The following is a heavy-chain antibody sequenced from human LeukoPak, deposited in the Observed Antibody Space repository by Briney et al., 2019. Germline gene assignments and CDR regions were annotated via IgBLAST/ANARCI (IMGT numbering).Heavy chain of an antibody. CDR3: AKGGPGAFDF. D-gene: IGHD2-15*01. J-gene: IGHJ3*01. CDR2: ISGSSGAT. CDR1: GFAFSRND. Sequence: GGSLRLSCAASGFAFSRNDMFWVRQAPGKGLEWVSCISGSSGATYYADSVRGRFTISKDNSKNTVFLQMNSLRAEDTAIYYCAKGGPGAFDFWGQGTMVTVSS. V-gene: IGHV3-23*01.